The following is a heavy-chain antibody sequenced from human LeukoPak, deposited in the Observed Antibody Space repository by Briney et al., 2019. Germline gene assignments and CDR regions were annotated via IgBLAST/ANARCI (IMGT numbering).Heavy chain of an antibody. CDR3: ARDRAGYCSSRSCSQGGFDF. V-gene: IGHV1-2*02. Sequence: ASVTVSCKASGYTFTGYYMHWVRQAPGQGLEWMGWINPNSSGTNYAQKFQGRVTMTRDTSISTAYMDLSRLTSDDTAVYYCARDRAGYCSSRSCSQGGFDFWGQGTMVTVSS. CDR1: GYTFTGYY. CDR2: INPNSSGT. J-gene: IGHJ3*01. D-gene: IGHD2-2*01.